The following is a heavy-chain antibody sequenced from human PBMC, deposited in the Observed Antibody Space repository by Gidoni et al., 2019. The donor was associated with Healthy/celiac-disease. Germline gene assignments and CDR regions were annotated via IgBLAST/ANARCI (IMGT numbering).Heavy chain of an antibody. V-gene: IGHV1-69*02. CDR2: IIPILGIA. CDR1: GGTFSSYT. CDR3: AFGMATMGGY. D-gene: IGHD5-12*01. Sequence: QVQLVQSGAEVKKHGSSGKVSCKASGGTFSSYTTRWVRQAPGQGLEWMGRIIPILGIANYAQKFQGRVTITADKSTSTAYMELSSLRSEDTAVYYCAFGMATMGGYWGQGTLVTVSS. J-gene: IGHJ4*02.